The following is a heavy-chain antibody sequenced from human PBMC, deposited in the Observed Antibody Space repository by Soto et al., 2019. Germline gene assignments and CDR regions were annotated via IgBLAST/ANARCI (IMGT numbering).Heavy chain of an antibody. CDR3: ARVVAPAAIPLPVDY. J-gene: IGHJ4*02. Sequence: QVQLVQSGAELRKPGASVKVSCKASGYPFISYGFSWVRQAPGQGLEWLGWISAYNGDTKYEQKFQGRITMTTDTSTSTAYMELRSLKSDDTAVYYCARVVAPAAIPLPVDYWGQGTMVTVSS. CDR1: GYPFISYG. CDR2: ISAYNGDT. V-gene: IGHV1-18*01. D-gene: IGHD2-2*01.